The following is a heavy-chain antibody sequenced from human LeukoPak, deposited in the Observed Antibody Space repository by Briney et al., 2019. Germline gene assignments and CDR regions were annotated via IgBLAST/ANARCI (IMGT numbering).Heavy chain of an antibody. D-gene: IGHD1-1*01. CDR1: GGSFSGYY. CDR2: INHSGST. J-gene: IGHJ3*02. CDR3: ASRWVRRAFDI. V-gene: IGHV4-34*01. Sequence: SETLSLTRAVHGGSFSGYYWSWIRQPPGKGLEWIGEINHSGSTNYNPSLKSRVTISVDTSKNQFSLKLSSVTAADTAVYYCASRWVRRAFDIWGQGTMVTVSS.